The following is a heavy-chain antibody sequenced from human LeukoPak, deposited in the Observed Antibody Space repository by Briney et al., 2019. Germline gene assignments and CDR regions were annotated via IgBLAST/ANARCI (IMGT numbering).Heavy chain of an antibody. Sequence: GASVKVSCKASGYTLTGYYMHWVRQATGQGLEWMGWMNPNSGNTGYAQKFQGRVTITRNTSISTAYMELSSLRSEDTAVYYCARALRAWIQLPHDAFDIWGQGTMVTVSS. D-gene: IGHD5-18*01. CDR1: GYTLTGYY. CDR3: ARALRAWIQLPHDAFDI. CDR2: MNPNSGNT. V-gene: IGHV1-8*03. J-gene: IGHJ3*02.